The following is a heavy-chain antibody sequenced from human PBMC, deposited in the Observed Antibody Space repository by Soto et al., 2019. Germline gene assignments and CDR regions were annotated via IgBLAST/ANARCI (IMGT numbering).Heavy chain of an antibody. J-gene: IGHJ4*02. CDR2: INPSGGST. D-gene: IGHD6-13*01. Sequence: QVHLVQSGAEVKKPGASVKVSCKASGYTFTSYYIHWVRQAPGQGLEWLGIINPSGGSTTYTQKFRGRVTMTRDMSTSTIYMELSSLRSEDTAVYYCARGVAAASNDYWGQGTLVTVSS. CDR1: GYTFTSYY. V-gene: IGHV1-46*03. CDR3: ARGVAAASNDY.